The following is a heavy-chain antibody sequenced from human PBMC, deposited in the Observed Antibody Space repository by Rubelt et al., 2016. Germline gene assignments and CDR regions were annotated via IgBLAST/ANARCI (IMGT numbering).Heavy chain of an antibody. CDR2: IGVTSRRI. CDR1: GFTFSSYS. J-gene: IGHJ4*01. CDR3: ARYPFRSYFDY. Sequence: EVQLVESGGGLVQPGGSLRLSCAASGFTFSSYSMNWVRQAPGKGLEWVSYIGVTSRRIYYAGSVRSRFTISRDNSNNILYLQMNSRRAEDTAVYYCARYPFRSYFDYWGQGTLVTVSS. V-gene: IGHV3-48*01. D-gene: IGHD3-3*02.